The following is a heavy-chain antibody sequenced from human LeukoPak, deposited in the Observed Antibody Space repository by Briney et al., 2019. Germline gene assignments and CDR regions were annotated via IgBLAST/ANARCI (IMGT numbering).Heavy chain of an antibody. D-gene: IGHD3-10*01. Sequence: PGGSLTLSCAASVFTFSKYAMSWVRLAPAKGLEWVSAISGCGRDTYYADSVKGRFTISRDNSKNTMYLQTNSLRVEDTAVYYCATHPGGLLWFGELRYWGQGTLVTVSS. CDR1: VFTFSKYA. CDR2: ISGCGRDT. CDR3: ATHPGGLLWFGELRY. J-gene: IGHJ4*02. V-gene: IGHV3-23*01.